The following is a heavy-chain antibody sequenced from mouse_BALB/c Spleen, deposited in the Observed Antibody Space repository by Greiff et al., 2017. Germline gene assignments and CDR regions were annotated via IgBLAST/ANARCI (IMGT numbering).Heavy chain of an antibody. CDR2: IWAGGST. CDR1: GFSLTSYG. CDR3: ARDAGSSDAMDY. Sequence: QVQLKQSGPGLVAPSQSLSITCTVSGFSLTSYGVHWVRQPPGQGLEWLGVIWAGGSTNYNSALMSRLSISKDNSKSQVFLKMNSLQTDDTAMYYCARDAGSSDAMDYWGQGTSVTVSS. J-gene: IGHJ4*01. V-gene: IGHV2-9*02. D-gene: IGHD1-1*01.